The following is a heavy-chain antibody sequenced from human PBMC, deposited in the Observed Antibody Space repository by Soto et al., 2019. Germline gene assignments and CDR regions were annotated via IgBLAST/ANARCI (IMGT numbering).Heavy chain of an antibody. CDR1: GYKFGSYW. V-gene: IGHV5-51*01. CDR3: ERRGAPWYLDL. CDR2: IYPGDSDT. D-gene: IGHD3-16*01. Sequence: GESLKISCKGSGYKFGSYWIAWVRQMPGKGLEWMGIIYPGDSDTRYSPSFQGQVTFSADKSISTAYLQWSSLKASDTAMYYCERRGAPWYLDLWGRGTLVTVSS. J-gene: IGHJ2*01.